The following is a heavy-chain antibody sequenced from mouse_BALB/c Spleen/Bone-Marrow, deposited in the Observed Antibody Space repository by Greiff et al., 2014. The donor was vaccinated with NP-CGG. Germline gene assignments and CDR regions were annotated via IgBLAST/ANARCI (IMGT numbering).Heavy chain of an antibody. CDR1: GYTFTSYW. CDR3: TTLARNYFDY. J-gene: IGHJ2*01. Sequence: VQLQQSGTVLARPGASVKMSCKASGYTFTSYWMHWVKQRPGQGLEWIGTIYPGNSDTTYNQKFKGKAKLTAVRSTSTAYMELSSLTNEDSAVYYCTTLARNYFDYWGQGTTLTVAS. V-gene: IGHV1-5*01. CDR2: IYPGNSDT.